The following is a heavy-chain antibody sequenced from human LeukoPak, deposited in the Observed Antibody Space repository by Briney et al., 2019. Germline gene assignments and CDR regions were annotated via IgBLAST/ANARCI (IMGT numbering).Heavy chain of an antibody. CDR2: IIPIFGTA. CDR3: ARAASATYYFDY. CDR1: GYTFTSYA. D-gene: IGHD6-25*01. J-gene: IGHJ4*02. V-gene: IGHV1-69*13. Sequence: SVKVSCKASGYTFTSYAISWVRQAPGQGLEWMGGIIPIFGTANYAQKFQGRVTITADESTSTAYMELSSLRSEDTAVYYCARAASATYYFDYWGQGTLVTVSS.